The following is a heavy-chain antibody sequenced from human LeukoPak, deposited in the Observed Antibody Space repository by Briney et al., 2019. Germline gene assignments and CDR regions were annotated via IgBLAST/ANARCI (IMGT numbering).Heavy chain of an antibody. J-gene: IGHJ4*02. V-gene: IGHV3-53*01. Sequence: PGGSLRLSCAAPGFTVSSNYMSWVRQAPGKGLEWVSVIYSGGSTYYADSVKGRFTISRDNSKNTLYLQMNSLRAEDTAVYYCARASNTIFGVVIDYWGQGTLVTVSS. CDR1: GFTVSSNY. CDR2: IYSGGST. D-gene: IGHD3-3*01. CDR3: ARASNTIFGVVIDY.